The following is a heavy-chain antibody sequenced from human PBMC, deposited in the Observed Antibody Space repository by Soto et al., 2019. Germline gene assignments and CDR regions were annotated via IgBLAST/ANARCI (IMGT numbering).Heavy chain of an antibody. CDR2: IGPDGSRT. CDR3: ARVRCSGGNCYPNYYYMDV. J-gene: IGHJ6*03. CDR1: GFTFSAYG. Sequence: GGSLRLSCAASGFTFSAYGMHWVRQAPGKGLEYVSAIGPDGSRTYYANSVKGRFTISRDNSKNTLYLQMGSLRAEDMAVYYCARVRCSGGNCYPNYYYMDVWGKGTTVTVS. V-gene: IGHV3-64*01. D-gene: IGHD2-15*01.